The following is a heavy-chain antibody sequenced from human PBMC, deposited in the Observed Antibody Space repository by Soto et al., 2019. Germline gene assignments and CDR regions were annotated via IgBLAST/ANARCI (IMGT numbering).Heavy chain of an antibody. J-gene: IGHJ4*02. V-gene: IGHV3-30*03. CDR3: ARDGQWELLSWYFDY. CDR2: ISYDGSNN. D-gene: IGHD1-26*01. CDR1: GFTFSSYG. Sequence: QVQLVESRGGVVQPGRSLRLSCAASGFTFSSYGMHWVRQAPGKGLEWVAVISYDGSNNYYGDSVKGRFTISRDDSKKTLYLQMNSLRPEDTAVYHCARDGQWELLSWYFDYWGQGTLVTVSS.